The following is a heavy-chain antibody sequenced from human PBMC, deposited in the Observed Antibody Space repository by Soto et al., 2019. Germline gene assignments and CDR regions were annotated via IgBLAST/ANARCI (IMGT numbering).Heavy chain of an antibody. D-gene: IGHD3-16*01. V-gene: IGHV4-31*03. CDR3: ARGIMITFGGVTDNWFDP. CDR1: GGSISSGGYY. CDR2: IYYSGST. J-gene: IGHJ5*02. Sequence: PSETLSLTCTVSGGSISSGGYYWSWIRQHPGKGLEWIGYIYYSGSTYYNPSLKSRVTISVDTSKNQFSLKLSSVTAADTAVYYCARGIMITFGGVTDNWFDPWGQGTLVTVSS.